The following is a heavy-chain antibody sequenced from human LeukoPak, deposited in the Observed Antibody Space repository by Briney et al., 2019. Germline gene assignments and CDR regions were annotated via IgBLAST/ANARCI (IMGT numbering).Heavy chain of an antibody. CDR2: IYHSGST. CDR1: GYSISSGYY. D-gene: IGHD3-16*01. Sequence: SETLSLTCAVSGYSISSGYYWGGIRPPPGKGLEWIGNIYHSGSTYYNPSLKRGVTISVDRTKNQFSLKLSSVTAADTAVYYCAQQSLRSPDYWGQGTLVTVSS. V-gene: IGHV4-38-2*01. CDR3: AQQSLRSPDY. J-gene: IGHJ4*02.